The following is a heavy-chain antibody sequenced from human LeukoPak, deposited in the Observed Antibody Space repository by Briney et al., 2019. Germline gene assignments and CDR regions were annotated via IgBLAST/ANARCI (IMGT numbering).Heavy chain of an antibody. Sequence: GGSLRLSCSASGFSFSSYAMHWVRQAPGKGLEYVSAISTNGVYTYYADSVKGRFTLSRDNSKNTMYLQMSSLGAEDTAVYYCARDKLQVATVFDYWGQGTLVTVSS. J-gene: IGHJ4*02. V-gene: IGHV3-64D*06. CDR3: ARDKLQVATVFDY. CDR1: GFSFSSYA. D-gene: IGHD5-12*01. CDR2: ISTNGVYT.